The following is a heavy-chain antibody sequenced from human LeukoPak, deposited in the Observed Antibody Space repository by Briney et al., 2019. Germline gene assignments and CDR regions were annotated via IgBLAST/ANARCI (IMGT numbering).Heavy chain of an antibody. D-gene: IGHD3-10*01. CDR1: GGTFSSYA. J-gene: IGHJ3*02. CDR2: IIPIFGTA. Sequence: ASVKVSCKASGGTFSSYAISWVRQAPGQGLEWMGGIIPIFGTANYAQKFQGRVTITADESTSTAYMELSSLRSEDTAVYYCASSFDGSGSYYNFDAFDIWGQGTMVTVSS. V-gene: IGHV1-69*13. CDR3: ASSFDGSGSYYNFDAFDI.